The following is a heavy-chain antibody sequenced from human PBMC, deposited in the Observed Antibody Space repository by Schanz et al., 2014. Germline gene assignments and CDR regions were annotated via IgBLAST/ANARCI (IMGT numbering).Heavy chain of an antibody. Sequence: DVPLVDSGGGLVQPGGSLRLSCAASGFTVSNSYIHWVRQAPGKGLEWVSTIYSSGSTYYADSVRGRFTISRDNSMNTVYLQMNSLRSDDAAVYYCARAQGVIRLYYGVDVWGQGTTVTVSS. D-gene: IGHD3-10*01. V-gene: IGHV3-53*04. J-gene: IGHJ6*02. CDR1: GFTVSNSY. CDR3: ARAQGVIRLYYGVDV. CDR2: IYSSGST.